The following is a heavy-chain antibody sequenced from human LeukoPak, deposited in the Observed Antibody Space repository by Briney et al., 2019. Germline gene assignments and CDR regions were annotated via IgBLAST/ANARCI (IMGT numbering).Heavy chain of an antibody. Sequence: PGGSLRLSCAASGFTFSSYWMHWVRQAPGKGLVWVSRINSDGSSTSYADSAKGRFTISRDNAKNTLYLQMNSLRAEDTAVYYCARGGWFREQGPDYWGQGTLVTVSS. CDR1: GFTFSSYW. CDR3: ARGGWFREQGPDY. D-gene: IGHD3-10*01. CDR2: INSDGSST. V-gene: IGHV3-74*01. J-gene: IGHJ4*02.